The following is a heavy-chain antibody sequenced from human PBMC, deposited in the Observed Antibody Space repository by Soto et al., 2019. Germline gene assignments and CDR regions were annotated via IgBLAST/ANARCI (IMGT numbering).Heavy chain of an antibody. J-gene: IGHJ1*01. Sequence: EVQLVESGGGLIQPGGSLRLSCAASGFTVSSNYMSWVRQAPGKGLEWVSVIYRGGNTYYADSVKGRFTISRDNSKNTLYLQMNSLRAEDTPVYYCARDRVESGYPEYFQHWGQGTLVTVSS. V-gene: IGHV3-53*01. CDR3: ARDRVESGYPEYFQH. D-gene: IGHD3-3*01. CDR1: GFTVSSNY. CDR2: IYRGGNT.